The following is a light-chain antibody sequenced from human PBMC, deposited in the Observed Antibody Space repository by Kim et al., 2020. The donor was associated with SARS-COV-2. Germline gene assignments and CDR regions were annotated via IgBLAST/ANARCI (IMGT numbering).Light chain of an antibody. V-gene: IGKV4-1*01. Sequence: RATIKCKPSHTVLATSKNKNYVAWYQQKPGPAPKLLIYWASIRESGVSDRFSGSGSETDFTLTISSLQAEDVAVYYCQQYYSTPPSFGQGTKLEIK. CDR3: QQYYSTPPS. J-gene: IGKJ2*03. CDR2: WAS. CDR1: HTVLATSKNKNY.